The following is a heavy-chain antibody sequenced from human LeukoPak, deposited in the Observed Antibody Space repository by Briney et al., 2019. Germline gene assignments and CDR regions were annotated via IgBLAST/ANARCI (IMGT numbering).Heavy chain of an antibody. CDR2: ISDSGGST. D-gene: IGHD6-19*01. V-gene: IGHV3-23*01. CDR1: GFAFSIYG. Sequence: GGSLRLSCAASGFAFSIYGMNWVRQAPGKGLEWVSAISDSGGSTYYADSVKGRFSISRDNSKNTLYLQMNSLKTEDTAVYYCTTDPEIAVAGAFDIWGQGTMVTVSS. J-gene: IGHJ3*02. CDR3: TTDPEIAVAGAFDI.